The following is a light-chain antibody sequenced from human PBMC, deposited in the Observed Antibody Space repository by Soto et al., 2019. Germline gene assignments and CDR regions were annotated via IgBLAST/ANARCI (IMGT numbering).Light chain of an antibody. J-gene: IGKJ2*01. CDR3: QQFYSAPYT. V-gene: IGKV4-1*01. Sequence: EIIMTQSPATLSVSPGEGATLSCRASQGIGDTLAWYQQKPGQPPKLLIYWAVIRESGVPDRFSGSGSGTDFTLTISGLQAEDVAVYYCQQFYSAPYTFGQGTKLEIK. CDR1: QGIGDT. CDR2: WAV.